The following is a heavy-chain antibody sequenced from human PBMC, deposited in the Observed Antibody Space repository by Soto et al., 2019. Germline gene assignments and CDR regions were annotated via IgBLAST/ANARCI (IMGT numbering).Heavy chain of an antibody. V-gene: IGHV1-2*04. CDR1: GYTFTCYY. Sequence: ASVKVSCKASGYTFTCYYMHWVRQAPGQGLEWMGWINPNSGGTNYAQKFQGWATMTRDTSISTAYMELSRLRSDDTAVYYCARSAMVTPYHYYYGMDVWGQGTTVTVSS. D-gene: IGHD5-18*01. CDR3: ARSAMVTPYHYYYGMDV. CDR2: INPNSGGT. J-gene: IGHJ6*02.